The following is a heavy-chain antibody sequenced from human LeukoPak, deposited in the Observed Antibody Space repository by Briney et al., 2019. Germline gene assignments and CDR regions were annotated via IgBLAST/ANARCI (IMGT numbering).Heavy chain of an antibody. Sequence: SETLSLTCAVSGYSISSGYYWGWIRQPPGQGLEWIGSIYHSGSTYYNPSLESRVTISVDTSKNQFSLKLSSVTAAGTAVYYCARRHYDILTGYYYYFDYWGQGTLVTVSS. CDR1: GYSISSGYY. J-gene: IGHJ4*02. V-gene: IGHV4-38-2*01. CDR3: ARRHYDILTGYYYYFDY. D-gene: IGHD3-9*01. CDR2: IYHSGST.